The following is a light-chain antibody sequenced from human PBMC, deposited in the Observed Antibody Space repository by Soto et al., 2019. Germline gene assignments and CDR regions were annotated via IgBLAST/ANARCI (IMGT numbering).Light chain of an antibody. CDR1: QIVNSDY. CDR3: QQYVNSPGT. Sequence: EIVLTQSPGTLSLSPGERATLSCGASQIVNSDYFAWFQLKPGQAPRLLIYGASRRATGIPDRFSGSGSGTDFTLTINRLEPEDFAVYYCQQYVNSPGTFGQGSRIEIK. CDR2: GAS. J-gene: IGKJ1*01. V-gene: IGKV3-20*01.